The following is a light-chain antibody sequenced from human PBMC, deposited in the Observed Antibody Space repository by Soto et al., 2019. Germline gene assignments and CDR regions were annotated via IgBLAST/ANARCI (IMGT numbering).Light chain of an antibody. J-gene: IGLJ2*01. CDR3: SSYTESATFVL. V-gene: IGLV2-18*02. Sequence: QSALTQPPSVSGSPGQSVTISCTGTGSNIGSYNRVSWYRRVPGTAPKLMISEVNKRPSGVPDRFSGSKSGNTASLTISGLRAEDEADYYCSSYTESATFVLFGGGTKLTVL. CDR1: GSNIGSYNR. CDR2: EVN.